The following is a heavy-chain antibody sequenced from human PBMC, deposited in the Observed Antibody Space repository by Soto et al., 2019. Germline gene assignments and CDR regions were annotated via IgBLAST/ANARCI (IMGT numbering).Heavy chain of an antibody. CDR3: TKGGVIATFGGVIVPYYLAS. V-gene: IGHV3-23*01. CDR1: GFSLVDNC. D-gene: IGHD3-16*02. Sequence: WGSLRLSCAVSGFSLVDNCVSCVRHSPLKWREWVSTLGGAGGGTYYADSVKGRFTISRDSAKDTLYLQINNVRAEDTALYYCTKGGVIATFGGVIVPYYLASWGQGAPVTVSS. J-gene: IGHJ4*02. CDR2: LGGAGGGT.